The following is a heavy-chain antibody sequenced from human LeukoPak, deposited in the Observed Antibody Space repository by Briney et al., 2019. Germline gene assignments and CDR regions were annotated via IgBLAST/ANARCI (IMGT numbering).Heavy chain of an antibody. CDR1: GYTFTGYY. D-gene: IGHD3-9*01. J-gene: IGHJ4*02. CDR3: ARMNYDILTGSQYYFDY. CDR2: INRNSGGT. V-gene: IGHV1-2*02. Sequence: AASVKVSCKASGYTFTGYYMHWVRQAPGQGLEWMGWINRNSGGTNYAQKFQGRATMTRDTSISTAYMELSRLRSDDTAVYYCARMNYDILTGSQYYFDYWGQGTLVTVSS.